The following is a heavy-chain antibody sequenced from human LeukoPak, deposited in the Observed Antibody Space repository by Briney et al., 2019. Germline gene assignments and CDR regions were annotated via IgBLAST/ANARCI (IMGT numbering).Heavy chain of an antibody. CDR2: ISWNSGSI. Sequence: GGSLRLSCAASGFTFDDYAMHWVRQAPGKGLEWVSGISWNSGSIGYADSVKGRFTISRDNAKNSLYLQMNSLRAEDTALYYCAKGERSSSWYRFDPWGQGTLVTVSS. CDR3: AKGERSSSWYRFDP. V-gene: IGHV3-9*01. CDR1: GFTFDDYA. J-gene: IGHJ5*02. D-gene: IGHD6-13*01.